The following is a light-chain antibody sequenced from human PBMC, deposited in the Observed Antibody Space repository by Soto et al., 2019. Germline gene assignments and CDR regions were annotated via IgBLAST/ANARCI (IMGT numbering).Light chain of an antibody. V-gene: IGKV1-5*01. Sequence: DIQMTQSPSTLSASVGDRVTITCRASQSSSSWLAWYQQKPGKAPKLLIYAASSLESGVPSRFSVSGSGTEFNLTISSLQPDDFATYYCQQYNSYAVTFGPGTKVDIK. CDR1: QSSSSW. CDR2: AAS. J-gene: IGKJ3*01. CDR3: QQYNSYAVT.